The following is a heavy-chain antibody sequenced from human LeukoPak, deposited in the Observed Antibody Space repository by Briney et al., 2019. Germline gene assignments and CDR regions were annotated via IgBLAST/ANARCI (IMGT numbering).Heavy chain of an antibody. Sequence: GGSLRLSCAASGFTFSSYAMSWVRQAPGKGLEWVSAINGSGGGTYYADSVKGRFTISRDNSKNTLYLQMNSLRAEDTAVYYCAEDDSSGYYPSRYDYWGQGTLVTVSS. CDR1: GFTFSSYA. V-gene: IGHV3-23*01. J-gene: IGHJ4*02. CDR2: INGSGGGT. D-gene: IGHD3-22*01. CDR3: AEDDSSGYYPSRYDY.